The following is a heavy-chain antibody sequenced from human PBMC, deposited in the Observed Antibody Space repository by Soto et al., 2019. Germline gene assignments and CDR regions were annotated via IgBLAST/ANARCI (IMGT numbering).Heavy chain of an antibody. CDR2: INPNSGGT. CDR3: AREGGGSARGGDAEAWDY. D-gene: IGHD2-15*01. J-gene: IGHJ4*02. CDR1: GYTFTGYY. V-gene: IGHV1-2*02. Sequence: ASVKVSCKASGYTFTGYYMHWVRQAPGQGLEWMGWINPNSGGTNYAQKFQGRVTMTRDTSISTAYMELSRLRSDDTAVYYCAREGGGSARGGDAEAWDYWGQGTLVT.